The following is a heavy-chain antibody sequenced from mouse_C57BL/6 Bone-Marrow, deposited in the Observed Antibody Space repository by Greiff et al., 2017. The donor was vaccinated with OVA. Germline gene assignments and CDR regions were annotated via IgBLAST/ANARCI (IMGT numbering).Heavy chain of an antibody. Sequence: QVHVKQSGPGLVQPSQSLSITCTVSGFSLTSYGVHWVRQSPGKGLEWLGVIWSGGSTDYNAAFISRLSISKDNSKSQVFFKMNSLQADDTAIYYCATLITTVPSVAMDYWGQGTSVTVSS. CDR2: IWSGGST. V-gene: IGHV2-2*01. J-gene: IGHJ4*01. CDR1: GFSLTSYG. D-gene: IGHD1-1*01. CDR3: ATLITTVPSVAMDY.